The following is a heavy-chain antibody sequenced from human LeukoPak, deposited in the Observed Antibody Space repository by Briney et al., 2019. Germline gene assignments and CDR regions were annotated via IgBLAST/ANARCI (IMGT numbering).Heavy chain of an antibody. CDR1: GFTFSSYA. CDR2: ISSSSSTI. V-gene: IGHV3-48*01. D-gene: IGHD3-3*01. J-gene: IGHJ4*02. Sequence: GGSLRLSCAASGFTFSSYAMSWVRQAPGKGLEWVSYISSSSSTIYCADSVKGRFTISRDNAKNSLYLQMNSLRAEDTAVYYCAIVAFWSGHWGQGTLVTVSS. CDR3: AIVAFWSGH.